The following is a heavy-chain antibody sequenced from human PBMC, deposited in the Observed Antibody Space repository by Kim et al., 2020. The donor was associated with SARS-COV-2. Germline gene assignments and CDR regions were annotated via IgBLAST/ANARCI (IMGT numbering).Heavy chain of an antibody. CDR2: VFYTGST. D-gene: IGHD6-19*01. Sequence: SETLSLTCTVSGGPISTYYWNWIRQSPGKGLEWLGYVFYTGSTNYNPSLKSRVTISVETSENQFSLELKSVSAADSTVYYCARAQRGWEWLAFEYWGRGAPGAVS. V-gene: IGHV4-59*01. J-gene: IGHJ4*02. CDR3: ARAQRGWEWLAFEY. CDR1: GGPISTYY.